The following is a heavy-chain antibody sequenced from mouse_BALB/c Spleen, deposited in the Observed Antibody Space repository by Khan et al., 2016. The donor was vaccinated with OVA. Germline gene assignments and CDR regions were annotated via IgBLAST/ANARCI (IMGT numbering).Heavy chain of an antibody. CDR2: INPTSGYT. CDR1: GYTFTTYW. Sequence: QVQLQQSGAELAKPGASVKMSCKASGYTFTTYWMHWVKQRPGQGLEWIGYINPTSGYTDYNEKFKDRAPLSADKASSTAYMQLSSLTSEDSAVYYCTRDRIDYWGQGTTLTVSS. V-gene: IGHV1-7*01. J-gene: IGHJ2*01. CDR3: TRDRIDY.